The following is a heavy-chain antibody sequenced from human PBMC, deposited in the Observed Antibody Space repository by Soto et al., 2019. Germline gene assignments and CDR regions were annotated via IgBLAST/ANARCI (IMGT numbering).Heavy chain of an antibody. CDR1: GVTFSNYA. V-gene: IGHV3-23*01. CDR2: ISASGGST. Sequence: TGGSLRLSCAASGVTFSNYAMAWVRQAPGKGLECVSGISASGGSTKTADSVKGRFTISRDNSKNTLYLQMNNLRVEDTAVYYCANLVTGIYSYIAYWGQGTLVTVSS. J-gene: IGHJ4*02. D-gene: IGHD5-18*01. CDR3: ANLVTGIYSYIAY.